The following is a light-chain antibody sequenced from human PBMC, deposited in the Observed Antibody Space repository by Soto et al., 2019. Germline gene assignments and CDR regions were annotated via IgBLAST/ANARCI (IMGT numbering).Light chain of an antibody. CDR2: DAS. CDR3: QHRSNWPPRFT. CDR1: QSVSSY. J-gene: IGKJ3*01. V-gene: IGKV3-11*01. Sequence: EIVLTQSPATLSLSPGERATLSCRASQSVSSYLAWYQQKPGQAPRLLIYDASNRAPGSPARFSGSGSGTDFPLTIRSLEPEDFAVFYCQHRSNWPPRFTFGPGSKVDIK.